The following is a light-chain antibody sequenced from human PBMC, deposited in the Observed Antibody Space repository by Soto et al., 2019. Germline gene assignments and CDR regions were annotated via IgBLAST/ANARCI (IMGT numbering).Light chain of an antibody. CDR1: QSVSSSY. CDR3: QQYGSSLLIT. J-gene: IGKJ5*01. Sequence: EIVLTQSPGTPSLPPEERATLSCRATQSVSSSYLAWYQQKPGQAPRLLIYGASSSATGIPDRFSGSGSGTDFTLTISRLEAEDFAVYYCQQYGSSLLITFGQGTRLEIK. V-gene: IGKV3-20*01. CDR2: GAS.